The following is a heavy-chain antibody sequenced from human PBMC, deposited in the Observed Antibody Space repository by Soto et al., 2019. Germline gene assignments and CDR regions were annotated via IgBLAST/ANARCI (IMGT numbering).Heavy chain of an antibody. J-gene: IGHJ4*02. D-gene: IGHD3-22*01. CDR2: IKQDGSEK. CDR1: RFTFSSYW. Sequence: EVQLVESGGGLVQPGGSLRLSCAASRFTFSSYWMSWVRQAPGKGLEWVANIKQDGSEKYYVDSVKGRFTISRDNAKNSLNLQMNSLRAEDTAVYYCARVTDYYESSGYFDYWGQGTLVTVS. CDR3: ARVTDYYESSGYFDY. V-gene: IGHV3-7*01.